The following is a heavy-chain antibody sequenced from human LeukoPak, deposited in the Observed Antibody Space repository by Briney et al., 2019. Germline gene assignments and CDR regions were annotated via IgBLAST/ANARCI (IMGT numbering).Heavy chain of an antibody. CDR1: GFSFTTYG. V-gene: IGHV3-30*18. Sequence: GGSLRLACAASGFSFTTYGMHWVRQAPLKGLEWLAATSYDGRNQNYADSVKGRFTIFRDNSQNTLYLQMNSLRAEDTALYYCVKDRTINGRSSPFDSWGQGTLVTVSS. CDR2: TSYDGRNQ. D-gene: IGHD1-26*01. J-gene: IGHJ4*02. CDR3: VKDRTINGRSSPFDS.